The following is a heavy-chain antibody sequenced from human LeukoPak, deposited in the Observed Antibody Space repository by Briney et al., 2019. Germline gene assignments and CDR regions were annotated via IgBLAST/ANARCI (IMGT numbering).Heavy chain of an antibody. V-gene: IGHV4-39*01. D-gene: IGHD2-2*01. Sequence: SETLSLTCTVSGGSISSSSYYWGWIRQPPGKGLEWIGSIYYSGSTYYNPSLKSRVTISVDTSKNQFSLKLSSVTAADTAVYYCARRGYCSSTSCFWHFDYWGQGTLVTVSS. CDR3: ARRGYCSSTSCFWHFDY. CDR1: GGSISSSSYY. J-gene: IGHJ4*02. CDR2: IYYSGST.